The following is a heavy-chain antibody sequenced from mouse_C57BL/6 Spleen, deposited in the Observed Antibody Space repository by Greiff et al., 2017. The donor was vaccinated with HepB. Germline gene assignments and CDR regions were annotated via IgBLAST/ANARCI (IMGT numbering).Heavy chain of an antibody. Sequence: VKLQESGPELVKPGASVKISCKASGYSFTSYYIHWVKQRPGQGLEWIGWIYPGSGNTKYNEKFKGKATLTADTSSSTAYMQLSSLTSEDSAVYYCAREDYYGSVDYWGQGTTLTVSS. CDR1: GYSFTSYY. J-gene: IGHJ2*01. CDR3: AREDYYGSVDY. D-gene: IGHD1-1*01. V-gene: IGHV1-66*01. CDR2: IYPGSGNT.